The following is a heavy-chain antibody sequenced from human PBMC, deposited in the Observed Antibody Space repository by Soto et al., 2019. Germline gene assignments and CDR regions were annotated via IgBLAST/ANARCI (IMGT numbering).Heavy chain of an antibody. J-gene: IGHJ6*02. Sequence: QVQLVESGGGVVQPGRSLRLSCAASGFTFSSYVMHWVRQAPGKGLEWVAVISYDGSNKYYADSVKGRFTISRDNSKHTLFLQMNSLRPEDTAVYYCAKDLEGYCSSTRCYTYFGLDVWGQGTTVTVSS. CDR2: ISYDGSNK. D-gene: IGHD2-2*01. V-gene: IGHV3-30*18. CDR3: AKDLEGYCSSTRCYTYFGLDV. CDR1: GFTFSSYV.